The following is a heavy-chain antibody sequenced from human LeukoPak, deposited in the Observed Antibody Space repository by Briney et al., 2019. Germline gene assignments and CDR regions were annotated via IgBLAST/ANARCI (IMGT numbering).Heavy chain of an antibody. CDR3: AREYSSSWYVSPPNYYGMDV. CDR2: IYCSGST. Sequence: SQTLSLTCTVSGGSISSGGYYWSWIRQHPGKGLEWIGYIYCSGSTYYNPSLKSRVTISVDTSKNQFSLKLSSVTAADTAVYYCAREYSSSWYVSPPNYYGMDVWGQGTTVTVSS. V-gene: IGHV4-31*03. CDR1: GGSISSGGYY. J-gene: IGHJ6*02. D-gene: IGHD6-13*01.